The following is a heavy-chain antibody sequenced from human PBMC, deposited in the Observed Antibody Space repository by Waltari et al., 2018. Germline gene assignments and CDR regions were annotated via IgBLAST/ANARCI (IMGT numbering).Heavy chain of an antibody. V-gene: IGHV1-2*04. Sequence: QVQLVQSGAEVKKHGAVGTGSCETYGYTFTVFYIHWVRQAPGQGLEWMGWIHPNSGDTNYAQKFQGWVTMTRDTSISTAFMELTSDDTAVYFCARGAAGHADYWGQGTLVTVSS. CDR2: IHPNSGDT. J-gene: IGHJ4*02. CDR1: GYTFTVFY. CDR3: ARGAAGHADY. D-gene: IGHD3-10*01.